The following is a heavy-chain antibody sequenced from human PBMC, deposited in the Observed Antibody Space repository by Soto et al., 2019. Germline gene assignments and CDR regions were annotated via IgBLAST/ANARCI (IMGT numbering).Heavy chain of an antibody. CDR3: AKLVPAARYFDY. J-gene: IGHJ4*02. V-gene: IGHV3-21*04. CDR1: GFTFSSYS. D-gene: IGHD2-2*01. CDR2: ISSSSSYI. Sequence: PGGSLRLSCAASGFTFSSYSMNWVRQAPGKGLEWVSSISSSSSYIYYADSVKGRFTISRDNSKNTLYLQMNSLRAEDTAVYYCAKLVPAARYFDYWGQGTLVTVSS.